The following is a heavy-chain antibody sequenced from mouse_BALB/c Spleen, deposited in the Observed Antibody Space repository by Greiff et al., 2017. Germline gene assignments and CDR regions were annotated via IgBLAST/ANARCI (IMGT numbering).Heavy chain of an antibody. Sequence: EVKLVESGGGLVKPGGSLKLSCAASGFTFSSYTMSWVRQTPEKRLEWVATISSGGGNTYYPDSVKGRFTISRDNAKNNLYLQMSSLRSEDTALYYCASTYGNYEAMDYWGQGTSVTVSS. V-gene: IGHV5-9*03. D-gene: IGHD2-10*02. J-gene: IGHJ4*01. CDR2: ISSGGGNT. CDR3: ASTYGNYEAMDY. CDR1: GFTFSSYT.